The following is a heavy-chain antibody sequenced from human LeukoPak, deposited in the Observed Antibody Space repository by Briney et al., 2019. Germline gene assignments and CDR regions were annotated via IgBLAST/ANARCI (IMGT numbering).Heavy chain of an antibody. CDR3: ARESRYQLRVNWFDP. CDR1: GGSISSDDYY. J-gene: IGHJ5*02. Sequence: SETLSLTCTVSGGSISSDDYYWSWIRQHPGKGLEWIGSIYYSGSTYYNPSLKSRVTISVDTSKNQFSLKLSSVTAADTAVYYCARESRYQLRVNWFDPWGQGTLVTVSS. CDR2: IYYSGST. D-gene: IGHD2-2*01. V-gene: IGHV4-31*03.